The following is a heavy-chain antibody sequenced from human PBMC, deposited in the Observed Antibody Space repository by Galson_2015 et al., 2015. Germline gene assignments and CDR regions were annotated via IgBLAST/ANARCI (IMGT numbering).Heavy chain of an antibody. V-gene: IGHV3-72*01. CDR1: GFTVSDHY. D-gene: IGHD1-14*01. J-gene: IGHJ4*02. CDR3: ARGYHSFDY. Sequence: SLRLSCAVSGFTVSDHYMDWVRQSPGKGLEWIARSANKAAGYTTVYAASVQGRVTISRDDSRNLLYLQMTSLQTDDTAVYFCARGYHSFDYWGQGSLVTVSS. CDR2: SANKAAGYTT.